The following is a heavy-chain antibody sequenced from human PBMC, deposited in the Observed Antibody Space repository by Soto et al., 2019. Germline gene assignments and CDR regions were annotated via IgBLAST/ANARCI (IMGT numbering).Heavy chain of an antibody. D-gene: IGHD4-4*01. CDR1: GFTFSSYA. V-gene: IGHV3-23*01. CDR2: ISVSGGGT. Sequence: GGSLRLSCAASGFTFSSYAMSWVRQAPGKGLEWVSGISVSGGGTYYADSVKGRLTISRDNSKNTLYLQMNSLRAEDTAIYYCAKGDYSNGWGQGTLVTVSS. J-gene: IGHJ1*01. CDR3: AKGDYSNG.